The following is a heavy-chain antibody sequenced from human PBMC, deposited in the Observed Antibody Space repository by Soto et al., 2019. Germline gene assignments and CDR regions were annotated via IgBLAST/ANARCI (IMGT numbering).Heavy chain of an antibody. V-gene: IGHV1-2*04. Sequence: ASVKVSCKASGYTFTGYYMHWVRQAPGQGLEWMGWINPNCGGTNYAQKFQGWVTMTRDTSISTAYMELRSLRSDDTAVYFCARDSIAVAGTFDYWGQGTLVTVSS. D-gene: IGHD6-19*01. CDR1: GYTFTGYY. CDR3: ARDSIAVAGTFDY. J-gene: IGHJ4*02. CDR2: INPNCGGT.